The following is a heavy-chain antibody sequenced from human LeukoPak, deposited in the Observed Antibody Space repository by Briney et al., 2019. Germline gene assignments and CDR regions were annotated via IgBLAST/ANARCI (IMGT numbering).Heavy chain of an antibody. D-gene: IGHD1-26*01. Sequence: ASVKVSCKASGYTFTGYYNHWVRQAPGQGPEWMGWINPTGGVTYYAQQFQGRVTMTRDTSISTAYMELSRLRSDDTAVYHCATYRIVGAYYFDYWGQGTLVTVSS. CDR2: INPTGGVT. J-gene: IGHJ4*02. V-gene: IGHV1-2*02. CDR3: ATYRIVGAYYFDY. CDR1: GYTFTGYY.